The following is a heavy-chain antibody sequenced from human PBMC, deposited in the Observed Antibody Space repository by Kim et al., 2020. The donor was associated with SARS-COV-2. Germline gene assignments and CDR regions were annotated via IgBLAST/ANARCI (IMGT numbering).Heavy chain of an antibody. CDR1: GFTFSTYG. J-gene: IGHJ4*02. Sequence: GGSLRLSCEASGFTFSTYGMHWVRQAPGKGLEWVALIWYDGNNKYYADSVKGRFTISKDNSKNTLYLQMNSLRAEDTAVYYCARGGTTGDSWGQGTLVTV. D-gene: IGHD1-1*01. CDR3: ARGGTTGDS. CDR2: IWYDGNNK. V-gene: IGHV3-33*01.